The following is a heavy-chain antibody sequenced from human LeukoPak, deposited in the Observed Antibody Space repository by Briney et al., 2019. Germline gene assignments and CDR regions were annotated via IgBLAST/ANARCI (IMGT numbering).Heavy chain of an antibody. CDR3: ARGDYYDSSGYDRIDWFDP. CDR2: VNPNSGGT. V-gene: IGHV1-2*02. CDR1: GYTFTGYY. D-gene: IGHD3-22*01. J-gene: IGHJ5*02. Sequence: ASVTVSCTASGYTFTGYYMHWVRHAPGQGLEWMGWVNPNSGGTNYAQKFQGRVTMTRDTSISTAYMELSRLRSDDTAVYYCARGDYYDSSGYDRIDWFDPWGQGTLVTVSS.